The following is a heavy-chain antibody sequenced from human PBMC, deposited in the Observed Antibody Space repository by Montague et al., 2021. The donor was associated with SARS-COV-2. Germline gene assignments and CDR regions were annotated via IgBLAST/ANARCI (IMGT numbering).Heavy chain of an antibody. Sequence: SETLSLTCGVYGGSFSGYYWSWIRQTPGKGLEWIGEINHSGSTNHNPSLQSRVTISVDKSKNQFSLTLRFVTAADTAVYYCARGGDYDFWSCCLRYQWFGAWGQGTPVIVSS. CDR3: ARGGDYDFWSCCLRYQWFGA. CDR1: GGSFSGYY. CDR2: INHSGST. J-gene: IGHJ5*01. V-gene: IGHV4-34*01. D-gene: IGHD3-3*01.